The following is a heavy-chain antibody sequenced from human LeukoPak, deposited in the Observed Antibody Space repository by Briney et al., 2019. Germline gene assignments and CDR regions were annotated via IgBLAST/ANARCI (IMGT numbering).Heavy chain of an antibody. CDR3: ARGYGHGDY. Sequence: GGSLRLSCAASGFTFSSYSMNWVRQAPGKGLEWVSYISSSSSTIYHADSVKGRFTISRDNAKNSLYLQMNSLRAEDTAVYYCARGYGHGDYWGQGTLVTVSS. CDR2: ISSSSSTI. CDR1: GFTFSSYS. J-gene: IGHJ4*02. V-gene: IGHV3-48*01. D-gene: IGHD1-14*01.